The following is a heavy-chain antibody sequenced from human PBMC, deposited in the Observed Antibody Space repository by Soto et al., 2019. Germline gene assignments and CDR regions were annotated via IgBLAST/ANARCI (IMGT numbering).Heavy chain of an antibody. CDR3: ARDRRRIFGVPTDGMDV. J-gene: IGHJ6*02. D-gene: IGHD3-3*01. CDR1: GNSISRYY. Sequence: SENLSRTCTVSGNSISRYYWRRIKQPTGKGLEWIGYIYYSGSTNYNPSLKSRVTISVDTSKNQFSLKLSSVTAADTAVYYCARDRRRIFGVPTDGMDVWGQATTVTVSS. CDR2: IYYSGST. V-gene: IGHV4-59*01.